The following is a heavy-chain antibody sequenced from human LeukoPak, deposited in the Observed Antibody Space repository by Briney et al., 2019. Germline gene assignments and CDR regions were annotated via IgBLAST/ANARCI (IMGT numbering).Heavy chain of an antibody. V-gene: IGHV4-39*01. CDR2: INYGGTT. CDR1: GGSISSSNYH. D-gene: IGHD3-10*01. CDR3: ARYVVYGSGKYYFDY. J-gene: IGHJ4*02. Sequence: SETLSLTCTVSGGSISSSNYHWSWIRQPPGKELEWIASINYGGTTYYNPSLKSRVTISVDTSKNQFSLRLSSVTAADTAVYLCARYVVYGSGKYYFDYWGQGSLVTVSS.